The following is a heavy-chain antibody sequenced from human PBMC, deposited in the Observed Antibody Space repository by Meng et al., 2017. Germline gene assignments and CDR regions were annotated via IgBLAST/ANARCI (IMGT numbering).Heavy chain of an antibody. CDR3: ARDSSSGWYHNY. CDR2: IYSGGST. V-gene: IGHV3-53*02. J-gene: IGHJ4*02. Sequence: LQLAGTGGGLIQPGGSLRLSCTPSGFSVTTSYMSWVRQAPGKGLEWVSVIYSGGSTYYADSVKGRFSISRDNSKNTLYLQMNSLRAEDTAVYFCARDSSSGWYHNYWGQGTLVTVSS. CDR1: GFSVTTSY. D-gene: IGHD6-19*01.